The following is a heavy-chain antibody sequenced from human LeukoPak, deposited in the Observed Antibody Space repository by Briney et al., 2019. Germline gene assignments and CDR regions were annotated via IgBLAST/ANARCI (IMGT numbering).Heavy chain of an antibody. D-gene: IGHD3-10*01. CDR2: INHSGST. V-gene: IGHV4-34*01. CDR3: AGFSRRFGINWFDP. J-gene: IGHJ5*02. CDR1: GGSFSGYY. Sequence: SETLSLTCAVYGGSFSGYYWSWIRQPPGKGLEWIGEINHSGSTNYNPSLKSRVTISVDTSKNQFSLKLSSVTAADTAVYYCAGFSRRFGINWFDPWGQGTLVTVSS.